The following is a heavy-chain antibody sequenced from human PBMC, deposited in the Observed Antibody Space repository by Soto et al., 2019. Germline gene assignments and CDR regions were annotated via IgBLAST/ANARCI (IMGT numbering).Heavy chain of an antibody. J-gene: IGHJ6*02. CDR2: IYYSGST. Sequence: QVQLQESGPGLVKPSETLSLTCSVSGGSISSYYWSWIRQPPGKGLEWIGYIYYSGSTNHNPSLKSRVTTSVDTSKNQFSLKLSSVPAADTAVYYCARSYYYAVDVWGQGTTVTVSS. V-gene: IGHV4-59*08. CDR3: ARSYYYAVDV. CDR1: GGSISSYY.